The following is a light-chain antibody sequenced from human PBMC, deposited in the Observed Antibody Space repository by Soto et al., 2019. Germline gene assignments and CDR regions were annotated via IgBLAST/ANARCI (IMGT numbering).Light chain of an antibody. Sequence: EIVLTQSPGTLSLSPGERATLSCRASQSVSSTYLAWYQQKPGQAPRLLIYGASTRATDIPDRFSASGSGTNFSITISRLEPEDFAVNYCQQYGTSRRGTFGQGTKVEIK. CDR1: QSVSSTY. V-gene: IGKV3-20*01. CDR2: GAS. J-gene: IGKJ1*01. CDR3: QQYGTSRRGT.